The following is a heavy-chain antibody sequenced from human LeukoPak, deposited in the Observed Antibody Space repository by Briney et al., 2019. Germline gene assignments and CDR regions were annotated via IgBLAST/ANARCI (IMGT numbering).Heavy chain of an antibody. J-gene: IGHJ4*02. D-gene: IGHD1-1*01. CDR1: GFTFSSYG. Sequence: PGGSLRLSCAASGFTFSSYGMHWVRQAPGKGLEWVAVISYDGSNKYYADSVKGRFTISRDNSKSTVSLQMGSLRDEDMAVYYCARSPPGRTNWNYYDYWGRGTLVTVSS. V-gene: IGHV3-30*03. CDR2: ISYDGSNK. CDR3: ARSPPGRTNWNYYDY.